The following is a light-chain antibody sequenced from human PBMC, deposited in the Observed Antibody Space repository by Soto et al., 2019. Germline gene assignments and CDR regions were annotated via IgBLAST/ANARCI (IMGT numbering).Light chain of an antibody. CDR2: DAS. Sequence: PGERATLSCSASQSVSSYLAWYQQKPGQAPRLLIYDASNRATGIPARFSGSGSGTDFTLTISSLEPEDFAVYYCQQRSNWPTFGQGTKVDIK. CDR1: QSVSSY. J-gene: IGKJ1*01. CDR3: QQRSNWPT. V-gene: IGKV3-11*01.